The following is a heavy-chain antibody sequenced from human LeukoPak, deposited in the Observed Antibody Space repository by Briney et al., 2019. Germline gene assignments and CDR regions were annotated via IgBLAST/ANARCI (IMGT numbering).Heavy chain of an antibody. D-gene: IGHD6-19*01. V-gene: IGHV3-33*06. CDR3: AKPSGYSSGWYLAGDLGY. CDR1: GFTFSSYG. J-gene: IGHJ4*02. Sequence: GGSMRLSCAASGFTFSSYGMHWVRQAPGKGLEWVAVIWYDGSNKYYADSVKGRFTISRDNSKNTLYLQMNSLRAEDTAVYYCAKPSGYSSGWYLAGDLGYWGQGTLVTVSS. CDR2: IWYDGSNK.